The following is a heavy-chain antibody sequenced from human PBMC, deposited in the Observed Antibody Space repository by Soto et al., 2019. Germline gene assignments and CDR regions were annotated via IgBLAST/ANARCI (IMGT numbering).Heavy chain of an antibody. V-gene: IGHV1-18*01. Sequence: ASVKVSCKASGYTFTTYGISWVRQAPGQGLEWVGWISTYNGVTNYAQKLQGRVTMTTDTSTSTAYMELRSLRSDDTAVYYCAREALTGYSNFDYWGQGTLVTVSS. CDR2: ISTYNGVT. CDR1: GYTFTTYG. D-gene: IGHD3-9*01. CDR3: AREALTGYSNFDY. J-gene: IGHJ4*02.